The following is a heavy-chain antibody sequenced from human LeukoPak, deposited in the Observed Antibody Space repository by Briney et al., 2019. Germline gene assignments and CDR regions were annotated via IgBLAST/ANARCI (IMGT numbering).Heavy chain of an antibody. V-gene: IGHV1-2*02. CDR3: ARVPDIVVVPAAIRFDY. J-gene: IGHJ4*02. CDR1: GYTFTGYY. D-gene: IGHD2-2*02. Sequence: ASVKVSCKASGYTFTGYYMHWVRQAPGQGLEWMGWINPNSGGTNYAQKFQGRVTMTRDTSISTAYMELSRLRSDDTAVYYCARVPDIVVVPAAIRFDYWGQGTLVTVSS. CDR2: INPNSGGT.